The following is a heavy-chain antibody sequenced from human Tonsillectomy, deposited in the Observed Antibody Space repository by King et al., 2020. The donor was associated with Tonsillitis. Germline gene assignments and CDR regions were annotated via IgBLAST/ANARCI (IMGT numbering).Heavy chain of an antibody. CDR2: ISWNSGSI. V-gene: IGHV3-9*01. CDR3: AKDYGYAGFSSYFDF. J-gene: IGHJ4*02. Sequence: VQLVESGGGLVQPGRSLRLSCAASGFTFDDYAMHWVRQAPGKGLEWVSGISWNSGSIGYADSVKGRFTISRDNAKNSLYLQMSSLRAEDTALYYCAKDYGYAGFSSYFDFWGQETLVTVSS. CDR1: GFTFDDYA. D-gene: IGHD5-12*01.